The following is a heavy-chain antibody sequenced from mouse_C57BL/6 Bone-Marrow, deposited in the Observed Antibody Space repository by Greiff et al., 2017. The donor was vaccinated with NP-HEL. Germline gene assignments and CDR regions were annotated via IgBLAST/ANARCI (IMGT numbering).Heavy chain of an antibody. CDR1: GFTFRDYY. Sequence: EVQGVESGGGLVQPGGSLKLSCAASGFTFRDYYMYWVRQTPEKRLEWVAYISNGGGSTYYPDTVKGRFTISRDNAKNTLYLQMSRLKSEDTAMYYCAREGYYGFDYWGQGTTLTVSS. CDR2: ISNGGGST. J-gene: IGHJ2*01. D-gene: IGHD1-1*01. V-gene: IGHV5-12*01. CDR3: AREGYYGFDY.